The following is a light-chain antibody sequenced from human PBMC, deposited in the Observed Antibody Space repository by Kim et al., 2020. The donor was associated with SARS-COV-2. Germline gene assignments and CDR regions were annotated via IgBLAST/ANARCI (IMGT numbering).Light chain of an antibody. V-gene: IGLV3-9*01. J-gene: IGLJ3*02. Sequence: ALGQTATITGGANNIGRENVHWYQQKPGQAPVLVIYRDSNRPSGIPERFSGSNSGNTATLTISRAQAGDEADYYCQLWDSSTAHWVFGGGTQLTVL. CDR2: RDS. CDR1: NIGREN. CDR3: QLWDSSTAHWV.